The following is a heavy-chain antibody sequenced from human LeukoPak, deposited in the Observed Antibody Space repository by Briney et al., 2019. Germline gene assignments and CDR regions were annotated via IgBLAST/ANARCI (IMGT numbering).Heavy chain of an antibody. J-gene: IGHJ4*02. V-gene: IGHV3-23*01. D-gene: IGHD5-18*01. Sequence: GGSLRLSCAASGFAFSSYAMNWLRLAPGKGPEWVSGISGGGSTTYYADSVKGRFTISRDNSKNTLFLLMNSLRDEDTAVYYCATTRDDTVFNMIFDHWGQGILVTVSS. CDR2: ISGGGSTT. CDR1: GFAFSSYA. CDR3: ATTRDDTVFNMIFDH.